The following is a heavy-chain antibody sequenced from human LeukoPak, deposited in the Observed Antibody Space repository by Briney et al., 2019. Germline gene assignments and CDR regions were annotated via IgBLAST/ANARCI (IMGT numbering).Heavy chain of an antibody. CDR2: LYSGGNT. CDR3: ATEGFRGVLFHI. D-gene: IGHD3-10*01. V-gene: IGHV3-66*01. CDR1: GFTVSSNY. J-gene: IGHJ3*02. Sequence: GGSLRLSCAPSGFTVSSNYMSWVRQAPGKGLEWVSVLYSGGNTYYADSVQGRFTISRDNSRNKLYLQMNSLRVEDTAVYYCATEGFRGVLFHIWGQGTVVTVSS.